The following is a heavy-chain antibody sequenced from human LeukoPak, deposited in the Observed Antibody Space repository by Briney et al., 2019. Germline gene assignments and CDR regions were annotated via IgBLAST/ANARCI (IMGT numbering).Heavy chain of an antibody. CDR3: ARGVSVVAATSGGYFDY. CDR2: ISGSGSTI. CDR1: GFTFSDYY. V-gene: IGHV3-11*04. D-gene: IGHD2-15*01. Sequence: PGGSLRLSCAASGFTFSDYYMSWIRQAPGKGLEWVSYISGSGSTIYYADSVKGRFTISRDNAKNSLFLQMNSLRAADTAVYYCARGVSVVAATSGGYFDYWGQGTLVTVSS. J-gene: IGHJ4*02.